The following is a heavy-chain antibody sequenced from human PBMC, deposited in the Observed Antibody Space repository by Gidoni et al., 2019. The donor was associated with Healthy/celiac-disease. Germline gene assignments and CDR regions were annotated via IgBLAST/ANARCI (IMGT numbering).Heavy chain of an antibody. J-gene: IGHJ4*02. D-gene: IGHD6-19*01. V-gene: IGHV3-49*03. Sequence: EVQLVESGGGFVQPGRSLRISCTASGFTFGDYAMSWFRQAPGKGMEWVGFIRSKAYGGTTEYAASVKGRFTISRDDSKSIAYLQMDSLTTEDTAVYYCNSPGSERNYFDYWGQGTLVTVSS. CDR2: IRSKAYGGTT. CDR3: NSPGSERNYFDY. CDR1: GFTFGDYA.